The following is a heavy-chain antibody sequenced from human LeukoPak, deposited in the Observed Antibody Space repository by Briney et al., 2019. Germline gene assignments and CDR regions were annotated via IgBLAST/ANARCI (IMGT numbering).Heavy chain of an antibody. Sequence: GGSLRLSCAASGFTFSSYSMNWVRQAPGKGLEWVSSISSSSSYIYYADSVKGRFTISRDNAKNSLYLQMNSLRAEDTAVYYCARAPYYYDSSGYYYYYYYMDVWGKGTTVTISS. CDR3: ARAPYYYDSSGYYYYYYYMDV. CDR1: GFTFSSYS. J-gene: IGHJ6*03. D-gene: IGHD3-22*01. CDR2: ISSSSSYI. V-gene: IGHV3-21*01.